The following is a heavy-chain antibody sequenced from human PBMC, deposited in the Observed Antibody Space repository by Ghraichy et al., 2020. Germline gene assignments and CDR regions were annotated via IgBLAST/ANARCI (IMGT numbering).Heavy chain of an antibody. D-gene: IGHD3-22*01. J-gene: IGHJ4*02. CDR2: INTDGNST. CDR1: RFTFSNYW. Sequence: GGSLRLSCAGSRFTFSNYWMNWVRQAPGKGLVWVSRINTDGNSTSYADYVKGRFSISRDNAQNTLYLQMNSLRAEDTAVYYCAREDSSGYSDYWGQGTLVTVSS. CDR3: AREDSSGYSDY. V-gene: IGHV3-74*01.